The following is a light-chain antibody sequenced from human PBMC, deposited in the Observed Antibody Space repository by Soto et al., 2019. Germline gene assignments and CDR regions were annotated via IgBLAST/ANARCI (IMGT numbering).Light chain of an antibody. J-gene: IGKJ1*01. CDR1: QSVASGY. CDR2: GAS. V-gene: IGKV3-20*01. Sequence: ETVLTQSPGTLSLSAGERATLSCRASQSVASGYLVWYQQKPGQTPTVLIYGASTRAAGIPDRSSGSGSGTDFTLTISRLEPEDFAVYYCQLYESSPTFGQGTKVDIK. CDR3: QLYESSPT.